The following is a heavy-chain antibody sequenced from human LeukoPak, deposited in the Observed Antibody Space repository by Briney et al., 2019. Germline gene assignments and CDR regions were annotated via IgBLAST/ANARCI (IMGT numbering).Heavy chain of an antibody. CDR2: ISYDGANK. CDR1: RFTFNTYA. Sequence: GGSLRLSCAASRFTFNTYAMHWVRQSPGKGLEWVAAISYDGANKKHADSVKGRFTISRDNSKNTLYLQMNSLRAEDTAVYYCTRGPGYHDSSYLDYWGQGTLVTVSS. J-gene: IGHJ4*02. CDR3: TRGPGYHDSSYLDY. D-gene: IGHD3-22*01. V-gene: IGHV3-30*04.